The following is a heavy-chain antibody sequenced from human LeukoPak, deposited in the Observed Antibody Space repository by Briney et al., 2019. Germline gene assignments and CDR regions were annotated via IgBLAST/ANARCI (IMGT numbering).Heavy chain of an antibody. J-gene: IGHJ4*02. CDR2: IYYSGST. V-gene: IGHV4-39*07. CDR3: ARGLSRRVLPFDY. CDR1: GDSFSSGYYY. Sequence: SSETLSLTCAVSGDSFSSGYYYWVWIRQPPGKGLEWIGSIYYSGSTYYNPSLKSRVTISIDTSKNQFSLNLSSVTAADTALYYCARGLSRRVLPFDYWGQGTLVTVSS. D-gene: IGHD3-16*01.